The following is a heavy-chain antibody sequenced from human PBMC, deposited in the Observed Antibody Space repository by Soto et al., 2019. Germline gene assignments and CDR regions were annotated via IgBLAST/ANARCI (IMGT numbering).Heavy chain of an antibody. CDR1: GGSISSGDYY. Sequence: TLSLTCTVSGGSISSGDYYWSWIRQPPGKGLEWIGYIYYSGSTYYNPSLKSRVTISVDTSKNQFSLKLSSVTAADTAVYYCARPYYNDSSGPRQMDVCGQGTTVTVSS. V-gene: IGHV4-30-4*01. CDR3: ARPYYNDSSGPRQMDV. D-gene: IGHD3-22*01. J-gene: IGHJ6*02. CDR2: IYYSGST.